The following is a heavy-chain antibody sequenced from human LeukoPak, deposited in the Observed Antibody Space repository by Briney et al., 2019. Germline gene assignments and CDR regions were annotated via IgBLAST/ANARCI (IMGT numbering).Heavy chain of an antibody. J-gene: IGHJ3*02. CDR2: ISAYNGNT. CDR3: ARDPYYDSSGYVAFDI. V-gene: IGHV1-18*01. D-gene: IGHD3-22*01. CDR1: GYTFTSYG. Sequence: GASVKVSCKASGYTFTSYGISWVRQAPGQGLEWMGWISAYNGNTNYAQKLQGRVTMTTDTSTSTAYMELRSLRSDDTAVYYCARDPYYDSSGYVAFDIWGQGIMVTVSS.